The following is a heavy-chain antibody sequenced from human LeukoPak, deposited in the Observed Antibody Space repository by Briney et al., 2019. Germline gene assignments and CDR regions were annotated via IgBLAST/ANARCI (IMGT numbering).Heavy chain of an antibody. V-gene: IGHV4-59*01. J-gene: IGHJ4*02. Sequence: PSETLSLTCTVSGGSISSYYWSWIRQPPGKGLEWIGYIYSSGSTNYSPSLKSRVTISVDASKNHFSLKLNSVTAADTAVYYCARMDCSGGSCYSFDYWGQGTLVTVSS. CDR3: ARMDCSGGSCYSFDY. D-gene: IGHD2-15*01. CDR2: IYSSGST. CDR1: GGSISSYY.